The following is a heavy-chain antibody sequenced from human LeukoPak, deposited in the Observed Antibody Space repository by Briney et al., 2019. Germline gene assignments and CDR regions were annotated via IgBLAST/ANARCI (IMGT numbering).Heavy chain of an antibody. J-gene: IGHJ4*02. CDR2: IYYSGST. CDR1: GGSISSYY. CDR3: ARGGIGRRGYSYGYFDY. V-gene: IGHV4-59*01. D-gene: IGHD5-18*01. Sequence: PSETLSLTCTVSGGSISSYYWSWIRQPPGKGLEWIGYIYYSGSTNYNPSLKSRVTISVDTSKNQFSLKLSSVTAADTAVHYCARGGIGRRGYSYGYFDYWGQGTLVTVSS.